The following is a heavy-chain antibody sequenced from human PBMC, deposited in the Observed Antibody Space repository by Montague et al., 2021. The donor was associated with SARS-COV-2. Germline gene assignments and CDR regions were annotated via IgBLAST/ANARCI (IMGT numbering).Heavy chain of an antibody. D-gene: IGHD4-17*01. V-gene: IGHV4-34*01. CDR1: GGSFSGYY. Sequence: SETLSLTCAVYGGSFSGYYWCWIRLPPGKGMEWIGEINHSGSTNYNQSLKSRVTITVGTSTNQFSLKLSSVTAAATAVYYCACGGTVTTFNYYYYGMDVWGQGTTVTVSS. CDR3: ACGGTVTTFNYYYYGMDV. J-gene: IGHJ6*02. CDR2: INHSGST.